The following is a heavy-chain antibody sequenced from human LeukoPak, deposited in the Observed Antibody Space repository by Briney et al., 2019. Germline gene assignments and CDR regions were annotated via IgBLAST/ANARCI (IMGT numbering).Heavy chain of an antibody. CDR3: ARDRSPSYGSGSYAHYYYGMDV. CDR1: GFTFSSYG. D-gene: IGHD3-10*01. V-gene: IGHV3-33*01. J-gene: IGHJ6*02. CDR2: IWYDGSNK. Sequence: GGSLRLPCAASGFTFSSYGMHWVRQAPGKGLEWVAVIWYDGSNKYYADSVKGRFTISRDNSKNTLYLQMNSLRAEDTAVYYCARDRSPSYGSGSYAHYYYGMDVWGQGTTVTVSS.